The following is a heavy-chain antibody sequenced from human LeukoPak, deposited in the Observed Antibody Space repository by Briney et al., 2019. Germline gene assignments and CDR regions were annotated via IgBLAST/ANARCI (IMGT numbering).Heavy chain of an antibody. Sequence: PGGSLRLSCAASGFTVSSNYMSWVRQAPGKGLEWVGRIKSKTDGGTTDYAAPVKGRFTISRDDSKNTLYLQMNSLKTEDTAVYYCTTDFGELPYYDYVWGSYRSNYYGMDVWGQGTTVTVSS. CDR1: GFTVSSNY. CDR3: TTDFGELPYYDYVWGSYRSNYYGMDV. D-gene: IGHD3-16*02. CDR2: IKSKTDGGTT. V-gene: IGHV3-15*01. J-gene: IGHJ6*02.